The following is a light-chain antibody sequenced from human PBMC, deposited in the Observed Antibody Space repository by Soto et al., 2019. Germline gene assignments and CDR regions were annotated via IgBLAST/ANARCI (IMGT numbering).Light chain of an antibody. Sequence: QSVLTQPASVSGSPGQAITISCTGTSSDVGGYNYVSWYQQHPGKAPKLMIYEVSNRPSGVSDRFSGSKSGNTASLTISRLPAEDEADYYCTSYTSSSTPVFGTGTKVTVL. J-gene: IGLJ1*01. V-gene: IGLV2-14*01. CDR2: EVS. CDR1: SSDVGGYNY. CDR3: TSYTSSSTPV.